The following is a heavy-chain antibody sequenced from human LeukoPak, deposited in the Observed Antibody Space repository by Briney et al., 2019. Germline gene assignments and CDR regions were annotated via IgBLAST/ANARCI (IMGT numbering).Heavy chain of an antibody. CDR3: VRDDDFGFDH. V-gene: IGHV3-66*01. Sequence: GGALRLSCATSGFTDRSNYMNWVRQTPGKGLQWVSIIYSGGSTYYADSVRGRFIISRDDSKDTMYLQMNNLRAEDTALYYCVRDDDFGFDHWGQGTLVTVSS. J-gene: IGHJ4*02. D-gene: IGHD3-3*01. CDR2: IYSGGST. CDR1: GFTDRSNY.